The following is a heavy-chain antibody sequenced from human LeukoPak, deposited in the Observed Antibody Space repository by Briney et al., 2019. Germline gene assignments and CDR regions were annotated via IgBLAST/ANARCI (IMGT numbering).Heavy chain of an antibody. D-gene: IGHD2-21*02. V-gene: IGHV3-73*01. CDR3: TRRAVTGDY. CDR2: IRSKANCYAT. Sequence: GGSLRLSCAASGFTFSGSAMHWVRQASGKGLEWVGRIRSKANCYATAYAASVKGRFTISRDDSKYTAYLQMNSLKTEDTAVYYCTRRAVTGDYWGQGTLVTVSS. CDR1: GFTFSGSA. J-gene: IGHJ4*02.